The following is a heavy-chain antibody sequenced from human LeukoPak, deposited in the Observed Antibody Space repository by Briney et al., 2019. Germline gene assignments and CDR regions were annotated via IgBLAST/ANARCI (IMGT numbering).Heavy chain of an antibody. Sequence: GASVKVSCKASGYTFTSYGISWVRQAPGQGLEWMGWISAYNGNTNYAQKLQGRVTMTTDTSTSTAYMELRSLRSDDTAVYYWVRDLSGINATSRGEDYWGQGTLVTVSS. CDR2: ISAYNGNT. CDR1: GYTFTSYG. CDR3: VRDLSGINATSRGEDY. V-gene: IGHV1-18*01. J-gene: IGHJ4*02. D-gene: IGHD1-20*01.